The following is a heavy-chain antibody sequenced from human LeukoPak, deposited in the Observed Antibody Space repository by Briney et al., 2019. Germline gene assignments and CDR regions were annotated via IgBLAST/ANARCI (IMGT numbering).Heavy chain of an antibody. CDR2: ISDSGSSV. V-gene: IGHV3-48*03. Sequence: GGSLRLSCEASGFTFSIYEVNWVRQAPGKGLEWLSHISDSGSSVHYVDSVKGRFTISRDNSKNSLYLEMNSLRVEDTAIYYCARDATTAIGTVYMDVWGKGTTVTISS. J-gene: IGHJ6*03. D-gene: IGHD1-1*01. CDR1: GFTFSIYE. CDR3: ARDATTAIGTVYMDV.